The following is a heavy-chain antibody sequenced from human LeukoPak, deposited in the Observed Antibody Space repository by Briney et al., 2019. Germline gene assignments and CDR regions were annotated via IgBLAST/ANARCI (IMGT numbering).Heavy chain of an antibody. CDR2: INHSGST. V-gene: IGHV4-34*01. CDR1: GGSFSGYY. Sequence: PSETLSLTCAVYGGSFSGYYWSWIRQPPGKGLEWIGEINHSGSTNYNPSLESRVTISVDTSKNQFSLKLSSVTAADTAVYYCASYGASGWYNYYFDYWGQGTLVTVSS. J-gene: IGHJ4*02. D-gene: IGHD6-19*01. CDR3: ASYGASGWYNYYFDY.